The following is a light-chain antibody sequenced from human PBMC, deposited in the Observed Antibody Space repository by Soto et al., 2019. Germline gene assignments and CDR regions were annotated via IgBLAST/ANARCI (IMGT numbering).Light chain of an antibody. J-gene: IGKJ1*01. Sequence: PGERVTLSCRASQSVSSSYLTWYQQKPGQAPRLLIYGASTRATGIPARFSGSGSGTDFTLTISSLQPEDFAVYYCQQRSNWPRTFGQGTKVDI. CDR3: QQRSNWPRT. CDR2: GAS. V-gene: IGKV3D-20*02. CDR1: QSVSSSY.